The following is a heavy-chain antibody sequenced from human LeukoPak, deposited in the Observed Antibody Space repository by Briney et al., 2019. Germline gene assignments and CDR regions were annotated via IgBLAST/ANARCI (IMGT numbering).Heavy chain of an antibody. J-gene: IGHJ4*02. CDR3: ARGYYDFWSGYPYYFDY. CDR2: IYYSGST. CDR1: GGSISSSSYY. Sequence: PSETLSLTCTVSGGSISSSSYYWGWIRQPPGKGLEWIGSIYYSGSTCYNPSLKSRVTISVDTSKNQFSLKLSSVTAADTAVYYCARGYYDFWSGYPYYFDYWGRGTLVTVSS. V-gene: IGHV4-39*01. D-gene: IGHD3-3*01.